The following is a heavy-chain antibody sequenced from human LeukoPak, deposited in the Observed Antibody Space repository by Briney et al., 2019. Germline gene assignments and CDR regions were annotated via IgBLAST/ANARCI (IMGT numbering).Heavy chain of an antibody. J-gene: IGHJ4*02. Sequence: GGSLRLSCAASGFTFSSYAMHWVRQAPGKGLEWVAVISYDGSNKYYADSVKGRFTISRDNSKNTLYLQMNSLRAEDTAVYYCARGYSYGSAFRVDYWGQGTLVTVSS. D-gene: IGHD5-18*01. CDR2: ISYDGSNK. CDR3: ARGYSYGSAFRVDY. V-gene: IGHV3-30*04. CDR1: GFTFSSYA.